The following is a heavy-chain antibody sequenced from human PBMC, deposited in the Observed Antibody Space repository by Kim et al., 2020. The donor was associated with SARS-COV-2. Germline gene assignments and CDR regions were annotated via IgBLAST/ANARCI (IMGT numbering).Heavy chain of an antibody. Sequence: GESLKISCKEAGSSSTNSWINWVRQMPGKGLEWMGRIDPSGSYTDYSPSFQGHVTISADNSISTAFLQWSSLKASDSAIYYCARPLNSGWKLDYWGQGTL. D-gene: IGHD6-19*01. CDR1: GSSSTNSW. J-gene: IGHJ4*02. CDR2: IDPSGSYT. V-gene: IGHV5-10-1*01. CDR3: ARPLNSGWKLDY.